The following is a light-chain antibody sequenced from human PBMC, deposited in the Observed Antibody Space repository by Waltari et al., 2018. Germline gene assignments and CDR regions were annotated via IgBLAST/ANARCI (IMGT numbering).Light chain of an antibody. CDR3: QHYDGVPPWT. Sequence: DIQMTQSPSSLSASVGDRVTITCQASRDINNYLNWYQQKPGKAPKLLIYDASTLETGVPSRLSGSGSGTDFVFTISRLQPEDIATYYCQHYDGVPPWTFGQGTRVEIK. J-gene: IGKJ1*01. V-gene: IGKV1-33*01. CDR2: DAS. CDR1: RDINNY.